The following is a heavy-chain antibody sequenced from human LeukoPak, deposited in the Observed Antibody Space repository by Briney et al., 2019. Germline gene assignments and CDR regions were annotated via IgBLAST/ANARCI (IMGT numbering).Heavy chain of an antibody. D-gene: IGHD5-18*01. Sequence: PSGTLSLTCAVSGGSISSSNWWSWVRQPPGKGLEWIGEIYHSGSTNYNPSLKSRVTISVDKSKNQFSLKLSSVTAADTAVYYCARDSVAAMVTRAFDIWGQGTMVTVSS. V-gene: IGHV4-4*02. CDR3: ARDSVAAMVTRAFDI. CDR1: GGSISSSNW. J-gene: IGHJ3*02. CDR2: IYHSGST.